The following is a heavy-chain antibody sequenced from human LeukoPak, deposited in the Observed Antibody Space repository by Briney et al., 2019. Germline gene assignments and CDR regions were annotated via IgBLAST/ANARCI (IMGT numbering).Heavy chain of an antibody. V-gene: IGHV3-23*01. CDR1: EFTFSNYG. Sequence: GGSLRLSCAASEFTFSNYGMSWVRQAPGKGLEWVSGISGSSSRTYYADSVKGRFTISRDKSNNTLYLQMNSLRVEDTAVYYCAKERYFDWFSGIDSWGQGTPVSVSS. D-gene: IGHD3-9*01. CDR2: ISGSSSRT. CDR3: AKERYFDWFSGIDS. J-gene: IGHJ4*02.